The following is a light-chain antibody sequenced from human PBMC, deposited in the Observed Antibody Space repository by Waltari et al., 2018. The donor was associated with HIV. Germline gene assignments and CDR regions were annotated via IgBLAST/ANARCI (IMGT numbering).Light chain of an antibody. CDR2: LGS. V-gene: IGKV2-28*01. CDR1: QSLLHSNGYNY. J-gene: IGKJ1*01. CDR3: MQALQTPT. Sequence: DIVMTQSHLSLPVTPGEPASISCTSSQSLLHSNGYNYLDWYLQKPGQSPQLLIYLGSNRASGVPDRFSGSGSGTDFTLKISRVEAEDVGVYYCMQALQTPTFGQGTKVEIK.